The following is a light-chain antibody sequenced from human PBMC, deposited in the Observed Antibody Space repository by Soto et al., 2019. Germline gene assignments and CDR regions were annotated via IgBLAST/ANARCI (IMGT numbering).Light chain of an antibody. CDR2: DVS. V-gene: IGLV2-14*01. CDR3: TTYTSSNTLI. J-gene: IGLJ2*01. Sequence: QSVLTQPASVSGSPGQSITISCTGNSSDVAFYNSVSWYRQHPGIAPKLIIYDVSNRPSGVPNRFSGSKSGNTASLTISGLQAEDESDYYCTTYTSSNTLIFGGGTKLTVL. CDR1: SSDVAFYNS.